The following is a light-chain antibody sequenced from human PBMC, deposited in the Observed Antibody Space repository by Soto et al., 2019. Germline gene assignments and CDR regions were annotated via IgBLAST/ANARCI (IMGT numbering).Light chain of an antibody. V-gene: IGKV1-12*01. Sequence: DIQMTQSPSTVSASVGDRVTITCRASQGITTWLAWYQQKPGKAPRLLIYAASNLQSGIPSRFSGSGTGTDFPLTLSSLQPEDFAIYYCQQTDNFPLTCGGGTKLEIK. CDR3: QQTDNFPLT. CDR2: AAS. CDR1: QGITTW. J-gene: IGKJ4*01.